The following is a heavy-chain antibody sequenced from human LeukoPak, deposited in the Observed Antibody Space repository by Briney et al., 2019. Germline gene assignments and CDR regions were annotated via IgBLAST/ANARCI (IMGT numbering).Heavy chain of an antibody. D-gene: IGHD3-3*01. V-gene: IGHV4-39*01. CDR1: GGSISSSGYY. J-gene: IGHJ5*02. Sequence: SETLSLTCTVSGGSISSSGYYWGWIRQPPGKGLEWIGSIYYSGSTFYNPSLKSRVTISVDTSKNQFSLRLTSVTAADTAVYYCARGGYDFWSGYRPVTFDPWGQGTLVTVSS. CDR3: ARGGYDFWSGYRPVTFDP. CDR2: IYYSGST.